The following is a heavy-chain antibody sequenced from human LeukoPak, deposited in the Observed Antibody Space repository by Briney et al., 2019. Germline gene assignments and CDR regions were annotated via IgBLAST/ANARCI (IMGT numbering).Heavy chain of an antibody. D-gene: IGHD6-13*01. CDR3: ARVVAAAGYYYYYMGV. CDR1: GFTFSSYS. Sequence: NPGGSLRLSCAASGFTFSSYSMNWVRQAPGKGLEWVSSISSSSSYIYYADSVKGRFTISRDNAKNSLYLQMNSLRAEDTAVYYCARVVAAAGYYYYYMGVWGKGTTVTVSS. V-gene: IGHV3-21*01. CDR2: ISSSSSYI. J-gene: IGHJ6*03.